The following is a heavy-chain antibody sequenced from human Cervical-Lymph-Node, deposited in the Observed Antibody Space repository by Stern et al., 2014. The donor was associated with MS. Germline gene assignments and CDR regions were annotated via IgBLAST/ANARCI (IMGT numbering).Heavy chain of an antibody. CDR1: GFLLRNSG. CDR3: MGVGDAMHV. CDR2: MSFVGGNK. V-gene: IGHV3-30*03. Sequence: VQLAESGGGVVQPGRSLTLSCAASGFLLRNSGMHCVRQAPGKGLEWVAVMSFVGGNKKYGDSVKGRFSISRDMANNTLFLQMNSLRPEDTAVYYCMGVGDAMHVWGQGTTVIVSS. J-gene: IGHJ6*02.